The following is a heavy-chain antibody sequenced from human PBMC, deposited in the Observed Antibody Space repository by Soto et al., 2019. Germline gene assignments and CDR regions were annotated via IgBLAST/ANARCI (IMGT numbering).Heavy chain of an antibody. Sequence: QVQLVESGGGVVQPGRSLRLSCAASGFTFSSYGMHWVRQAPGKGLEWVAVISYDGSNKYYADSVKGQFTISRDNSKNTLYLQMNSLRAEDTAVYYCAKDVPIGGVAGTIDYWGQGTLVTVSS. CDR3: AKDVPIGGVAGTIDY. CDR1: GFTFSSYG. CDR2: ISYDGSNK. V-gene: IGHV3-30*18. D-gene: IGHD3-10*01. J-gene: IGHJ4*02.